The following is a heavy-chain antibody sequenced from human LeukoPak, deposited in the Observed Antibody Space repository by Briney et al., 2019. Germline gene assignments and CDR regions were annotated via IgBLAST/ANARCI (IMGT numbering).Heavy chain of an antibody. D-gene: IGHD2-15*01. J-gene: IGHJ4*02. CDR3: ARAFLVGYSPEEYFFDY. V-gene: IGHV4-4*02. CDR2: IHHSGTT. Sequence: KPGGSLRLSCAASGFTFSSYAMSWVRQPPGKGLECIGEIHHSGTTNYNPSLKSRVTISIDKSKNQFSLKLNSVTAADTAVYYCARAFLVGYSPEEYFFDYWGQGNLVTVSS. CDR1: GFTFSSYA.